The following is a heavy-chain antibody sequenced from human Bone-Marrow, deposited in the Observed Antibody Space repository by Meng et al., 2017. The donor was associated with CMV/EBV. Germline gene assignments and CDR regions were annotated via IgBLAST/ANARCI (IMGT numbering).Heavy chain of an antibody. D-gene: IGHD6-13*01. CDR1: GFTFSDHY. J-gene: IGHJ3*02. CDR2: ISSGSTTI. V-gene: IGHV3-11*04. Sequence: GESLKISCAASGFTFSDHYINWVRQAPGKGLEWVSYISSGSTTIYYADSVKGRFTISRDNAKNSLYLQMNSLRAEDTAVYYCARGAATGRGAFDIWGQGTMVTVSS. CDR3: ARGAATGRGAFDI.